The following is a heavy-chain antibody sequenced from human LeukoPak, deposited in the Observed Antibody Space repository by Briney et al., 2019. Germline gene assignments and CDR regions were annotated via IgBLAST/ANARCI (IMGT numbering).Heavy chain of an antibody. CDR1: RGSISSSSYY. V-gene: IGHV4-39*01. Sequence: SETLSLTCTVSRGSISSSSYYWRWIRQPPGKRLEWIGSFYYIGGTYYNPSLEGRVTISADSSKNQFSLKLTSVTAADTALYYCARILTTFDSWGQGTLVTVSP. CDR2: FYYIGGT. D-gene: IGHD4-11*01. J-gene: IGHJ4*02. CDR3: ARILTTFDS.